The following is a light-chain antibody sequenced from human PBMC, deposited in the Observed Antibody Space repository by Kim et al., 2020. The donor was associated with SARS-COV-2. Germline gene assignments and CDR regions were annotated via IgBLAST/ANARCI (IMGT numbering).Light chain of an antibody. CDR3: QQFNSYPRT. CDR1: QGINTY. V-gene: IGKV1-9*01. J-gene: IGKJ1*01. Sequence: ASVRDRVTIACRASQGINTYLAWYQQKPGNAPNLLIFAASTLQTWVPSRVSGSGSGTEFSLTISCLQPEDFATYYCQQFNSYPRTFGQGTKVDIK. CDR2: AAS.